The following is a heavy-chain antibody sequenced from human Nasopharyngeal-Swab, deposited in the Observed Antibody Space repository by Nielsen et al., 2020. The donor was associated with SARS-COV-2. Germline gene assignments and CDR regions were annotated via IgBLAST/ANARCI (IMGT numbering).Heavy chain of an antibody. Sequence: ASVKASCKAYGYTFSYYTIHWVRQAPGQSLEWMGWINTEYGNTRYSQKFQGRVTISRDTSARTADMELSSLTSEDTAVYYCAREKAAAGTGYWYFDLWGRGTLVTVSS. CDR1: GYTFSYYT. CDR2: INTEYGNT. V-gene: IGHV1-3*04. CDR3: AREKAAAGTGYWYFDL. D-gene: IGHD6-13*01. J-gene: IGHJ2*01.